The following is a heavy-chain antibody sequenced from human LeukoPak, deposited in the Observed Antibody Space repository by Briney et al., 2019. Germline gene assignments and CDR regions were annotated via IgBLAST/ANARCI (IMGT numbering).Heavy chain of an antibody. CDR1: GGSISSSSYY. CDR2: IYYSGST. D-gene: IGHD3-16*02. J-gene: IGHJ4*02. V-gene: IGHV4-39*01. Sequence: SETLSLTCTVSGGSISSSSYYWGWIRQPPGKGLEWIGSIYYSGSTYYNPSLKSRVTISVDTSKNQFSLKLSSVTAADTAVYYCARRFMVTFGGVICPFDYWGQGTLVTVSS. CDR3: ARRFMVTFGGVICPFDY.